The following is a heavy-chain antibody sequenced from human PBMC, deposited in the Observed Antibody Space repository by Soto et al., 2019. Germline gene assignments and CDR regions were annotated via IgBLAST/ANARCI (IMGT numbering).Heavy chain of an antibody. Sequence: SETLSLTCTVSGGSISSSSYYWGWIRQPPGKGLEWIGSIYYSGSTYYNPSLKSRVTISVDTSKNQFSLKLSSVTAADTAVYYCASEVSSSWYWFDPCGQGTLVTVSS. CDR2: IYYSGST. V-gene: IGHV4-39*01. J-gene: IGHJ5*02. D-gene: IGHD6-13*01. CDR1: GGSISSSSYY. CDR3: ASEVSSSWYWFDP.